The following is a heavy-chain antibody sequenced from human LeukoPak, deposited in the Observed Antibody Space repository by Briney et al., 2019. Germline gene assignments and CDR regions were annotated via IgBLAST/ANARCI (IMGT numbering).Heavy chain of an antibody. CDR2: ISWNSGSI. Sequence: GGSLRLSCAASGFTFDDYAMHWVRHAPGKGLEWVSGISWNSGSICYADSVKGRFTISRDNAKNSLYLQMNSLRAEDTALYYCAKVRSGYYDSSGHFDYWGQGTLVTVSS. D-gene: IGHD3-22*01. V-gene: IGHV3-9*01. J-gene: IGHJ4*02. CDR3: AKVRSGYYDSSGHFDY. CDR1: GFTFDDYA.